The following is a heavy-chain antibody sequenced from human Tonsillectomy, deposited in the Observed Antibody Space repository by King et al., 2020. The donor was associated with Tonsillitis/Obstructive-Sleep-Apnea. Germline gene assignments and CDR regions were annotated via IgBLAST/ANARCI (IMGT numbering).Heavy chain of an antibody. CDR2: IFSNVEK. Sequence: VTLKESGPVLVKPTETLTLTCTVSGFSLSNARMGVSWIRQPPGKTLEWLAHIFSNVEKSYSTSLKSRLTISKDTSKSQVVLTMTNMDPVDTATYYCARYSLRYCGGDSCYRFDPWGQGTLVTVAS. D-gene: IGHD2-15*01. J-gene: IGHJ5*02. CDR3: ARYSLRYCGGDSCYRFDP. V-gene: IGHV2-26*01. CDR1: GFSLSNARMG.